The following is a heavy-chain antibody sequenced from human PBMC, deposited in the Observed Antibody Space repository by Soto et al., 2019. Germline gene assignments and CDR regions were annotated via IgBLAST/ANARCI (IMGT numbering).Heavy chain of an antibody. CDR3: ARSPITIFGVVPRGGMDV. J-gene: IGHJ6*02. D-gene: IGHD3-3*01. Sequence: ASVKVSCTASGYTFTSYAMHWVRQAPGQRLEWMGWINAGNGNTKYSQKFQGRVTITRDTSASTAYMELSSLRSEDTAVYYCARSPITIFGVVPRGGMDVWGQGTTVTVSS. CDR2: INAGNGNT. V-gene: IGHV1-3*01. CDR1: GYTFTSYA.